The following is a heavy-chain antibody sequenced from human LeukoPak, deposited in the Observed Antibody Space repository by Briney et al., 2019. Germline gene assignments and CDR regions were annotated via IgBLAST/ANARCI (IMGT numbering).Heavy chain of an antibody. CDR3: ARDPIAAAGSTSTNWFDP. V-gene: IGHV4-34*01. D-gene: IGHD6-13*01. J-gene: IGHJ5*02. CDR2: INHSGST. Sequence: SETLSLTCAVYGGSFSGYYWSWIRQPPGKGLEWIGEINHSGSTNYNPSLKSRVTISVDTSKNQFSLKLSSVTAADTAVYYCARDPIAAAGSTSTNWFDPWGQGTLSPSPQ. CDR1: GGSFSGYY.